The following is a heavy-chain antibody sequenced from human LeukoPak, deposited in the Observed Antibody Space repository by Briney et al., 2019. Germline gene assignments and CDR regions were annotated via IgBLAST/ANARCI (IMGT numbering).Heavy chain of an antibody. CDR1: GGSISSYY. Sequence: SETLSLTCTVSGGSISSYYWSWIRQPPGKGLEWIGYIYYSGSTNYNPSLKSRVTISVDTSKNQFSLKLSSVTAADTAVYYCARHLAYCGGDCYSPYYYYYGMDVWGQGTTVTVSS. V-gene: IGHV4-59*08. CDR2: IYYSGST. CDR3: ARHLAYCGGDCYSPYYYYYGMDV. D-gene: IGHD2-21*02. J-gene: IGHJ6*02.